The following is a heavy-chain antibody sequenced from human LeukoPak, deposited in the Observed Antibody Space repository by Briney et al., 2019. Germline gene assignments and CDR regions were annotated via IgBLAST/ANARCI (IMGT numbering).Heavy chain of an antibody. CDR1: GYTFTSYY. CDR3: ARASRAAAGLYYFDY. Sequence: ASVKVSCKASGYTFTSYYMHWVRQAPGQGLEWMGIINPSGGSTSYAQKFQGRVTMTRDTSTSTVYMELSSLRPEDTAVYYCARASRAAAGLYYFDYWGQGTLVTVSS. J-gene: IGHJ4*02. V-gene: IGHV1-46*01. D-gene: IGHD6-13*01. CDR2: INPSGGST.